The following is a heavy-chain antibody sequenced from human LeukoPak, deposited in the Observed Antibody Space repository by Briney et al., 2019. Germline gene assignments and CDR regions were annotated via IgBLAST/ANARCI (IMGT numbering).Heavy chain of an antibody. CDR1: GGSFSGYY. CDR3: ARGRHLRYFDY. V-gene: IGHV4-34*01. Sequence: SETLSLTRAVYGGSFSGYYWSWIRQPPGKGLEWIGEINHSGSTNYNPSLKSRVTISVDTSKNQFSLKLSSVTAADTAVYYCARGRHLRYFDYWGQGTLVTVSS. CDR2: INHSGST. J-gene: IGHJ4*02. D-gene: IGHD3-3*01.